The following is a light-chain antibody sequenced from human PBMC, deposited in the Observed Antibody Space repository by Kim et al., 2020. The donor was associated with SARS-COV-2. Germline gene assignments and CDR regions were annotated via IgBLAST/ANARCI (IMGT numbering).Light chain of an antibody. CDR2: SAS. CDR1: QTVGSH. V-gene: IGKV3-15*01. CDR3: QHHNNWPPYT. Sequence: EIEMTQSPATLSVSPGESATLSCRASQTVGSHLAWYQQKPGQAPRLLIYSASTRATGIPPRFRGSGSGTEFTLTISSLQSEDSAIYYCQHHNNWPPYTCGQGTKLEI. J-gene: IGKJ2*01.